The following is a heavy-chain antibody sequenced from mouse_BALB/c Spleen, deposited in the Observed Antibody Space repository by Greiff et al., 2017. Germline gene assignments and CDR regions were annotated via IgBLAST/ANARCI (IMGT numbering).Heavy chain of an antibody. Sequence: LQQPGSELVRPGASVKLSCKASGYTFTSYWMHWVKQRPGQGLEWIGNIYPGSGSTNYDEKFKSKATLTVDTSSSTAYMQLSSLTSEDSAVYFCAREGERRNFDYWGQGTTLTVSS. V-gene: IGHV1S22*01. CDR1: GYTFTSYW. J-gene: IGHJ2*01. CDR3: AREGERRNFDY. CDR2: IYPGSGST.